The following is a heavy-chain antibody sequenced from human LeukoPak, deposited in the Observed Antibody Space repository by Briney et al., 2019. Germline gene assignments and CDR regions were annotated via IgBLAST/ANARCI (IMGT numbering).Heavy chain of an antibody. V-gene: IGHV4-34*01. CDR2: IYHSGST. Sequence: PSETLSLTCAVYGGSFSGYYWSWIRQPPGKGLEWIGSIYHSGSTYYNPSLKSRVTISVDTSKNQFSLKLSSVTAADTAVYYCAEALDYGGNSGAFDIWGQGTMVTVSS. J-gene: IGHJ3*02. CDR1: GGSFSGYY. D-gene: IGHD4-23*01. CDR3: AEALDYGGNSGAFDI.